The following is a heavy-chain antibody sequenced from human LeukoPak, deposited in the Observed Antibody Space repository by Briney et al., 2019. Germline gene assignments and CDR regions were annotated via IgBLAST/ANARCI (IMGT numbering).Heavy chain of an antibody. J-gene: IGHJ6*02. V-gene: IGHV3-30*02. CDR2: IRYDGSNK. CDR1: GFTFSSYA. Sequence: GGSLRLSCAASGFTFSSYAMSWVRQAPGKGLEWVAFIRYDGSNKYYADSVKGRFTISRDNSKNTLYLQMNSLRAEDTAVYYCARESGFGALFPHCMDVWGQGTTVIVSS. D-gene: IGHD3-10*01. CDR3: ARESGFGALFPHCMDV.